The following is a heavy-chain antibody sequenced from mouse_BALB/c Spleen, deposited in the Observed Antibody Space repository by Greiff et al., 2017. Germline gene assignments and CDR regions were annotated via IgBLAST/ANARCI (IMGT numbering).Heavy chain of an antibody. CDR2: ISSGSSTI. CDR1: GFTFSSFG. Sequence: EVQVVESGGGLVQPGGSRKLSCAASGFTFSSFGMHWVRQAPEKGLEWVAYISSGSSTIYYADTVKGRFTISRDNPKNTLFLQMTSLRSEDTAMYYCARSPLYYGSSYGYAMDYWGQGTSVTVSS. CDR3: ARSPLYYGSSYGYAMDY. V-gene: IGHV5-17*02. J-gene: IGHJ4*01. D-gene: IGHD1-1*01.